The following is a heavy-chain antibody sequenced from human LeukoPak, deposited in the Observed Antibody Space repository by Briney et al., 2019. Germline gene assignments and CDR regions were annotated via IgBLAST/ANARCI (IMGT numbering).Heavy chain of an antibody. J-gene: IGHJ4*02. V-gene: IGHV4-30-2*01. CDR2: IYHSGST. Sequence: PSETLSLTCAVSGGSISSGGYSWSWIRQPPGKGLEWIGYIYHSGSTYYNPSLKSRVTISVDRSKNQFSLKLGSVTAADTAVYYCARQTYYYDSSGFDYWGQGTLVTVSS. CDR3: ARQTYYYDSSGFDY. CDR1: GGSISSGGYS. D-gene: IGHD3-22*01.